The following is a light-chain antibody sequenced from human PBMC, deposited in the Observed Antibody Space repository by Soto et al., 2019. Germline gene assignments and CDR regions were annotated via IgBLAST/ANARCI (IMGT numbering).Light chain of an antibody. CDR1: RDIDSY. Sequence: DIPLTQSPSLLSASVGDRVTINCRARRDIDSYLAWYQLKPGKGPKLLIYDASTLQSGAPSRFSGSGSGTEFTLTISSLQPEDFATYYCQQLNIYPQTFGQGTKVEIK. CDR2: DAS. V-gene: IGKV1-9*01. CDR3: QQLNIYPQT. J-gene: IGKJ1*01.